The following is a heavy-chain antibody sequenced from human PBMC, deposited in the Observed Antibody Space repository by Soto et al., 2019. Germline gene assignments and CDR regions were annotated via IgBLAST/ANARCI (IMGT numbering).Heavy chain of an antibody. J-gene: IGHJ5*02. D-gene: IGHD4-17*01. V-gene: IGHV4-61*01. CDR1: GDSVRSDIYY. CDR3: ARGSYGHSAGS. Sequence: QVQLKESGPGLVKPSETLSLTCTVSGDSVRSDIYYWSWLRQPPGKGLEWIGHSYSGGSTNYNPPLKSRVTVSVDTSKNQFSLRVNSVTAADTAMYYCARGSYGHSAGSWGPGTLVTVSS. CDR2: SYSGGST.